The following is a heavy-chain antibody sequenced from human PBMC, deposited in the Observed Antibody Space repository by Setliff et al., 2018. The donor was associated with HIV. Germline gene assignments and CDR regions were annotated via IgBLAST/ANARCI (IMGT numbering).Heavy chain of an antibody. Sequence: GGSLRLSCAASGFTFSSYSMNWVRQAPGKGLEWVSSISSSSSYIYYADSVKGRFTISRDNAKNSLYLQMNSLRAEDTAVYYCARGPYYYDSSGPFDHWGQGTLVTVSS. CDR1: GFTFSSYS. V-gene: IGHV3-21*01. CDR2: ISSSSSYI. J-gene: IGHJ4*02. CDR3: ARGPYYYDSSGPFDH. D-gene: IGHD3-22*01.